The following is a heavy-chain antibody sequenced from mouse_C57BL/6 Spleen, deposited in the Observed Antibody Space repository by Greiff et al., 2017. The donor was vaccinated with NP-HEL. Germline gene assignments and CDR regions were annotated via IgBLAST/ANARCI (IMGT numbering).Heavy chain of an antibody. CDR1: GYTFTDYN. Sequence: VQLQQSGPELVKPGASVKMSCKASGYTFTDYNMHWVKQSHGKSLEWIGYINPNNGGTSYNQKFKGKATLTVNKSSSTAYMELRSLTSEDSAVYYCASPYYYGSSHFAYWGQGTLVTVSA. CDR2: INPNNGGT. CDR3: ASPYYYGSSHFAY. J-gene: IGHJ3*01. V-gene: IGHV1-22*01. D-gene: IGHD1-1*01.